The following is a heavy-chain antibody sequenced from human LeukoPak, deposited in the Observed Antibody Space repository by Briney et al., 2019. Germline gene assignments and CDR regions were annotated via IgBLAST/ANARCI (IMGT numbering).Heavy chain of an antibody. Sequence: GGSLRLSCAPSGFTSGSYSMNWVRQAPGEGRECVSYISSSSNTIDYADSVKGPFTISGDNAKNSLYLQMNSLRAEDTAVYYCARRAGAYSHPYDYWGQGTLVTVSS. CDR1: GFTSGSYS. CDR2: ISSSSNTI. D-gene: IGHD4/OR15-4a*01. J-gene: IGHJ4*02. V-gene: IGHV3-48*01. CDR3: ARRAGAYSHPYDY.